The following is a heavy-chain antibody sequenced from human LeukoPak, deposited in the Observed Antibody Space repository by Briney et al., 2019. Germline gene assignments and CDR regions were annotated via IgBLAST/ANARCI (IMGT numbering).Heavy chain of an antibody. CDR1: GFTFSSYA. CDR3: AREGGAYCGGDCYSGAFDI. CDR2: ISYDGSNK. D-gene: IGHD2-21*01. Sequence: GGSLRLSCAASGFTFSSYAMHWVRKAPGKGLEWVAVISYDGSNKYYADSVKGRFTISRDNSKNTLYLQMNSLRAEDTAVYYCAREGGAYCGGDCYSGAFDIWGQGTMVTVSS. V-gene: IGHV3-30-3*01. J-gene: IGHJ3*02.